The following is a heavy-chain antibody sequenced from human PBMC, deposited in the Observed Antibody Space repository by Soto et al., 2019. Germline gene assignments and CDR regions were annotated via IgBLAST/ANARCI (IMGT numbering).Heavy chain of an antibody. V-gene: IGHV5-10-1*01. Sequence: HGESLKISCKGSGYSFASYWISWVRQMPGKGLEWMGRIDPSDSYTNYSPSFQGHVTISADKSISTAYLQWSSLKASDTAMYYCARPRDYDAYYYGMDVWGQGTTVTVSS. CDR1: GYSFASYW. CDR3: ARPRDYDAYYYGMDV. CDR2: IDPSDSYT. D-gene: IGHD4-17*01. J-gene: IGHJ6*02.